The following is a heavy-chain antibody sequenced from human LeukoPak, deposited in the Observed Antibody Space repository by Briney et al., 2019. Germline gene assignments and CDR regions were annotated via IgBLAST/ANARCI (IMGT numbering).Heavy chain of an antibody. CDR2: ISNTATTI. CDR1: GFSFSSYE. V-gene: IGHV3-48*03. J-gene: IGHJ4*02. Sequence: GGSLRLSCAASGFSFSSYEMNWVRQAPGKGLEWISYISNTATTIDYADSVKGRFTISRDNVKNSLYLQMKSLRAEDTAVYYCARDTQWSYFDYWGQGTLVTVSS. D-gene: IGHD2-15*01. CDR3: ARDTQWSYFDY.